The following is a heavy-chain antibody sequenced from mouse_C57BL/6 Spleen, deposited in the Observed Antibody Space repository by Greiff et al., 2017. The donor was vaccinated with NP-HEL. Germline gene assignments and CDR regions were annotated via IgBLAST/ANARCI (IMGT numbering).Heavy chain of an antibody. CDR1: GYTFTSYS. CDR3: ARKGEYDEGYYAVDY. J-gene: IGHJ4*01. D-gene: IGHD2-14*01. Sequence: QVHVKQSGAELARPGASVKMSCKASGYTFTSYSMHWVKQRPGQGLEWIGYINPSSGYTKYNQKFKDKATLFAAKFSSTPYMRLSSLTSEDYAVYYCARKGEYDEGYYAVDYWGQGTSVTVAS. V-gene: IGHV1-4*01. CDR2: INPSSGYT.